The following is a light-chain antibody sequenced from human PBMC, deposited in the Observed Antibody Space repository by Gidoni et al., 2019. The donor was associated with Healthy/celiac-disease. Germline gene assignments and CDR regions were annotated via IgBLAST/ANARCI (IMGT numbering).Light chain of an antibody. Sequence: EIVLTQSPATLSLSPGERATLSCRASQSVSSYLAWYQQKPGQAPRLLIYDASNRATGIPARLSGSGSGTDFTLTISSLEPEDFAVYYCQQRSNWPPKTFXGXTKVEIK. CDR1: QSVSSY. V-gene: IGKV3-11*01. J-gene: IGKJ4*01. CDR2: DAS. CDR3: QQRSNWPPKT.